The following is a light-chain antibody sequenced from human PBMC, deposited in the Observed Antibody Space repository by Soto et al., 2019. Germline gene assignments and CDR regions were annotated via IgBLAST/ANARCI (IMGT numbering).Light chain of an antibody. J-gene: IGKJ5*01. V-gene: IGKV3-11*01. CDR3: QQRSNWPVIT. CDR1: QSVRSY. Sequence: EIVLTQSPATLSLSPGERATLSCRASQSVRSYLAWYQQKPGQAPRLLIYDASNRATGIPARFSGSGSGTDFTLTISSLEPEDFAVYYCQQRSNWPVITFGQGTRLEIK. CDR2: DAS.